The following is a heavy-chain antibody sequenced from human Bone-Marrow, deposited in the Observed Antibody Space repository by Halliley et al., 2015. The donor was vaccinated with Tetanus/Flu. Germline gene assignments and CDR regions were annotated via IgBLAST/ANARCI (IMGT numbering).Heavy chain of an antibody. Sequence: MGFIDPGDSDTSYSPAFQGQVTISVDKSISTAYLQWSSRKASDTAIYYCARRSREDYGMDVWGPGTPVTVS. CDR3: ARRSREDYGMDV. V-gene: IGHV5-51*01. J-gene: IGHJ6*02. CDR2: IDPGDSDT. D-gene: IGHD1-26*01.